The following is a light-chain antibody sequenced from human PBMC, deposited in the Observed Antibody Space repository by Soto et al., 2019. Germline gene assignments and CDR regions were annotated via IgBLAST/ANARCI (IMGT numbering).Light chain of an antibody. Sequence: QSALTQPASVSGSPGQSITISCTGTSSDIGGYNYVSWFQQYPGKAPKVMIYEVTNRPSGVSNRFSGSKSGNTASLTISGLQAEDEADYYCSPYTSTNTLIFGGGTKVTVL. J-gene: IGLJ2*01. CDR3: SPYTSTNTLI. CDR1: SSDIGGYNY. V-gene: IGLV2-14*01. CDR2: EVT.